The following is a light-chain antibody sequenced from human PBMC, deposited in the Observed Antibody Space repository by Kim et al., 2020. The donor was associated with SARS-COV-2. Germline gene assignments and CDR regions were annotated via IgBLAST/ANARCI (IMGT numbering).Light chain of an antibody. J-gene: IGLJ1*01. Sequence: VSPGQQASITCSGDKLGDKYACWYQQKPGQSPVLVIYQDSKRPSGIPERFSGSNSGNTATLTISGTQAMDEADYYCQAWDSSQGVFGTGTKVTVL. CDR1: KLGDKY. CDR2: QDS. V-gene: IGLV3-1*01. CDR3: QAWDSSQGV.